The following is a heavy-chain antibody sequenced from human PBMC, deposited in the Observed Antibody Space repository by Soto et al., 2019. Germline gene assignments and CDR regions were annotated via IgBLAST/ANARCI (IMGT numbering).Heavy chain of an antibody. CDR1: NSSLGTFH. V-gene: IGHV4-34*12. CDR3: ARSPLSYGDVRQTWREVGDSFDV. J-gene: IGHJ3*01. Sequence: SETLSLTCAIYNSSLGTFHWTWIRQPPGKGLEWIGELIHDGSTTYNPSPKSRVTFSLDTTKNQFSLHVMSVTAADTAVYYCARSPLSYGDVRQTWREVGDSFDVWGRGTSVTVSS. CDR2: LIHDGST. D-gene: IGHD3-10*02.